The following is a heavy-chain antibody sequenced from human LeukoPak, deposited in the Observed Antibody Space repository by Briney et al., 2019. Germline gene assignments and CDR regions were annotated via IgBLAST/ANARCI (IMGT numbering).Heavy chain of an antibody. Sequence: GGSLRHSCAASGFTFSNYWMSWVRQAPGKGLEWVANINQDGSEKYYADSVKGRFTISRDNAKNSLYLQMNSLRAEDTAVYFCVRPELPGWSVLFDFWGQGTLVTVSS. CDR1: GFTFSNYW. CDR3: VRPELPGWSVLFDF. J-gene: IGHJ4*02. CDR2: INQDGSEK. V-gene: IGHV3-7*01. D-gene: IGHD2-15*01.